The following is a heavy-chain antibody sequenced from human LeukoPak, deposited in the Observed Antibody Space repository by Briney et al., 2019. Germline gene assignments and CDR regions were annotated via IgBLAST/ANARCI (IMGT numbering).Heavy chain of an antibody. D-gene: IGHD3-10*01. CDR2: IYTSGST. V-gene: IGHV4-4*07. CDR3: ARDLTGYYYGSGSRGPYAFDI. CDR1: GGSISSYY. J-gene: IGHJ3*02. Sequence: SETLSLTCTVSGGSISSYYWSWIRQPAGKGLEWIGRIYTSGSTNYNPSLKSRVTMSVDTSKNQFSLKLSSVTAADTAVYYCARDLTGYYYGSGSRGPYAFDIWDQGTMVTVSS.